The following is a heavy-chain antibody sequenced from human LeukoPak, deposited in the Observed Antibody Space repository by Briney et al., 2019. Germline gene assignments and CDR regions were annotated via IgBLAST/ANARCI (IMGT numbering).Heavy chain of an antibody. J-gene: IGHJ4*02. CDR1: GFTFSSYA. V-gene: IGHV3-23*01. CDR3: AKRRTTVITIDYFDY. Sequence: PGGSLRLSCAASGFTFSSYAMSWVRQAPGKGLEWVSGISGGAGTPYYADSVKGRFTISRDNSKSTLYLQMTSLRAEDTAVYYCAKRRTTVITIDYFDYWGQGTLVTVS. D-gene: IGHD4-17*01. CDR2: ISGGAGTP.